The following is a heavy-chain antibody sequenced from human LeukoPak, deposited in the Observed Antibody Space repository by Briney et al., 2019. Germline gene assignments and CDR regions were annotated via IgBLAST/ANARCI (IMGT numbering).Heavy chain of an antibody. V-gene: IGHV1-69*13. Sequence: GASVKVSCKASGGTFSSYAISWVRQAPGQGLGWMGGIIPIFGTANYAQKFQGRVTITADESTSTAYMELSSLRSEDTAVYYCARSYYDSSGLGRYYYYYMDVWGKGTTVTISS. CDR3: ARSYYDSSGLGRYYYYYMDV. CDR2: IIPIFGTA. J-gene: IGHJ6*03. CDR1: GGTFSSYA. D-gene: IGHD3-22*01.